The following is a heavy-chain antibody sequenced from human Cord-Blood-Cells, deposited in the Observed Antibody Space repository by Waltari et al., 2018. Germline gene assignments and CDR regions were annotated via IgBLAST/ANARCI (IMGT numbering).Heavy chain of an antibody. J-gene: IGHJ4*02. D-gene: IGHD6-6*01. Sequence: EVQLVESGGGLVQPGGSLRLSCAASGFPFSSYWMSWVRQAPGKGLEWVANIKQDGSEKYYVDSVKGRFTISRDNAKNSLYLQMNSLRAEDTAVYYCASVAARPDYWGQGTLVTVSS. CDR3: ASVAARPDY. V-gene: IGHV3-7*01. CDR2: IKQDGSEK. CDR1: GFPFSSYW.